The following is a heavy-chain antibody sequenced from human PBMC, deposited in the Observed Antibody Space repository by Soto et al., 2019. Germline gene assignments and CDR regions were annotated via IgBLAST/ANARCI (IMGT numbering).Heavy chain of an antibody. CDR1: GGSFSGYY. CDR3: ARGRSWVGFDY. V-gene: IGHV4-34*01. Sequence: PSETLSLTCAVYGGSFSGYYWSWIRQPPGKGLEWIGEINHSGGTNYNPSLKSRVTISVDTSKNQFSLKLSSVTAADTAVYYCARGRSWVGFDYWGQGTLVTVSS. J-gene: IGHJ4*02. CDR2: INHSGGT. D-gene: IGHD7-27*01.